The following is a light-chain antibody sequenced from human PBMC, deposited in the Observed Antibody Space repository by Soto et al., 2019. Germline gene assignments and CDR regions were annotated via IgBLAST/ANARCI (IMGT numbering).Light chain of an antibody. CDR2: EVS. J-gene: IGLJ2*01. CDR1: ISDVGGYDY. CDR3: SSYAGSSNFVV. V-gene: IGLV2-8*01. Sequence: QSALTQPPSASGSPGQSVTMSCSGTISDVGGYDYVSWYQQHPGKAPKLMIYEVSKRPSGVPDRFFGSKSGNTASLTVSGLQAEDEADYYCSSYAGSSNFVVFGGGTKVTVL.